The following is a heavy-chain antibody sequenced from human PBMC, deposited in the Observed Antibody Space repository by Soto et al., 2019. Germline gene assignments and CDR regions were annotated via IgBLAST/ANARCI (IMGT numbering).Heavy chain of an antibody. CDR1: GYTFTGYY. CDR2: INPQTGGT. CDR3: ARERYQVISDGMDV. J-gene: IGHJ6*02. V-gene: IGHV1-2*02. Sequence: ASVKFSCKASGYTFTGYYIHWMREAPGQGLEWMGWINPQTGGTSYAQKFQGRVTLSRDTSINTAYLELSRLTFDDAAVYFCARERYQVISDGMDVWGQGTTVTVS. D-gene: IGHD2-2*01.